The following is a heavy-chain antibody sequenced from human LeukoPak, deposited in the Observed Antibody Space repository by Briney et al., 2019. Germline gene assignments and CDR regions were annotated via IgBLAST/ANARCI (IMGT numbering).Heavy chain of an antibody. Sequence: SETLSLTCAVYGGSFSGCYWSWIRQPPGKGLEWIGEINHSGSTNYNPSLKSRVTISVDTSKNQFSLKLSSVTAADTAVYYCARVLAAWAFYYYYGMDVWGQGTTVTVSS. J-gene: IGHJ6*02. V-gene: IGHV4-34*01. CDR3: ARVLAAWAFYYYYGMDV. CDR1: GGSFSGCY. D-gene: IGHD2-15*01. CDR2: INHSGST.